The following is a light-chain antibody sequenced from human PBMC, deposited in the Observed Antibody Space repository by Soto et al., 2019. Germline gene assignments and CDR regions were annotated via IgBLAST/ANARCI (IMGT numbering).Light chain of an antibody. CDR3: QQSYSFPRS. CDR2: AAS. J-gene: IGKJ1*01. V-gene: IGKV1-39*01. CDR1: QDISNS. Sequence: DIQMTQSPSSLSASVGDRVTVTCRASQDISNSLHWYQQKPGEAPKLLIYAASSLLSGVPSRFSGSGSGTDFTLTISSLQPEDFATYYCQQSYSFPRSFGQGTKVDIK.